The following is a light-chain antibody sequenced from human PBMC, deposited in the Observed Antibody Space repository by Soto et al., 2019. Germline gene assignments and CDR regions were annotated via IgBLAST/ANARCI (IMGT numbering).Light chain of an antibody. V-gene: IGKV2-30*02. J-gene: IGKJ1*01. CDR3: VEGTHRPWA. CDR2: KVS. Sequence: DVVMTQSPLSLPVTLGQPASISCRSSQTLVHNAGNIYLNWFHPCPGQSPRRLIYKVSDWDSGDPHRFGVRVAGTDFTLNINRVEAEDVGDYYCVEGTHRPWAFGQRTKVEIK. CDR1: QTLVHNAGNIY.